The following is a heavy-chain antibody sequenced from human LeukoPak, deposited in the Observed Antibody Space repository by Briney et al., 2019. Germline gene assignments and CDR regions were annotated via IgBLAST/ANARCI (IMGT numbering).Heavy chain of an antibody. J-gene: IGHJ6*04. CDR3: ARGPGRMDV. V-gene: IGHV3-21*01. Sequence: PGGSLRLSCVASGFTFRDYTMNWVRQAPGKGLEWVSSISGDSTYVNYADSLGGRFTISRDNAKNSLFLQMNSLRAEDTAVYYCARGPGRMDVWGKGTTVTVSS. CDR2: ISGDSTYV. CDR1: GFTFRDYT.